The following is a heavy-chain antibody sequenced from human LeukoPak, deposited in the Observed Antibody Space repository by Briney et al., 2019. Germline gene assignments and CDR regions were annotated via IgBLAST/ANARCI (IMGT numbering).Heavy chain of an antibody. V-gene: IGHV3-15*01. CDR2: IKTKTNGGTA. D-gene: IGHD4-17*01. CDR1: GFTFSNAW. CDR3: TTDPPQTTVTTY. J-gene: IGHJ4*02. Sequence: GGSLRLSCAASGFTFSNAWVSWVRQAPGKGLEWVGRIKTKTNGGTADYAAPVKGRFTISRDDSKNTLYLLMNSLKTEDTAVYYCTTDPPQTTVTTYWGQGTLVTVSS.